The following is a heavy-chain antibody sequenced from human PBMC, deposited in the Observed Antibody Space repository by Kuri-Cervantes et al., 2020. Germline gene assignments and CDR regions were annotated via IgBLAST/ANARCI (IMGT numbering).Heavy chain of an antibody. Sequence: ASVKVSCKASGYTFTSYYMHWVRQAPGQGLEWMGIINPSGGSTSYAQKFQGRVTMTRDTSTSTVYMDLSSLRSEDTAVYYCATPSMVRGVMEYYYYGMDVWGQGTTVTVSS. CDR2: INPSGGST. J-gene: IGHJ6*02. V-gene: IGHV1-46*01. CDR3: ATPSMVRGVMEYYYYGMDV. CDR1: GYTFTSYY. D-gene: IGHD3-10*01.